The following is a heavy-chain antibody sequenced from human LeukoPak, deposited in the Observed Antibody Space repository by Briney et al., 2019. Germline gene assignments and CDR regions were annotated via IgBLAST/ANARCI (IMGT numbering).Heavy chain of an antibody. J-gene: IGHJ3*02. CDR1: GFTFSSYA. CDR2: ISGSGGST. D-gene: IGHD2-2*02. Sequence: PGGSLRLSCAASGFTFSSYAMSWVRQAPGKGLEWVSAISGSGGSTYYADSVKGRFTISRDNSKNTLYLQMNSLRAGDTAVYYCAKWASLYTRSANDAFDIWGQGTMVTVSS. V-gene: IGHV3-23*01. CDR3: AKWASLYTRSANDAFDI.